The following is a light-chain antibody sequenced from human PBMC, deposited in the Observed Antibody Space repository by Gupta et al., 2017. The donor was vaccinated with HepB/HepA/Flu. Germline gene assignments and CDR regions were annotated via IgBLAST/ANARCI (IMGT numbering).Light chain of an antibody. V-gene: IGKV2-28*01. J-gene: IGKJ1*01. Sequence: LMTQSPLSLPLTPREPASISCRSTPSALRSNAYNYLDWYLQKPGQSPQLLIYLGSNRASGVPARFSGSGSGTDFTLKISRVEAEDVGVYYCLQGLQSRTFGEGTKVEIK. CDR3: LQGLQSRT. CDR1: PSALRSNAYNY. CDR2: LGS.